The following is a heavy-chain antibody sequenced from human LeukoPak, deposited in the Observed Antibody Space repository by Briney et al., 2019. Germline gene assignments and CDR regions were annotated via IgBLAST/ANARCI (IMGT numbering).Heavy chain of an antibody. CDR1: GFTFSKYG. Sequence: PGRSLRLSCAPSGFTFSKYGMHWVRQAPGKGLEWVAHIWYDGANKYYADSVKGRFTISRDNSKNTLYLQMDSLRAEDTAVYYCASNSGYDSAYWGQGTLVTVSS. V-gene: IGHV3-33*01. CDR3: ASNSGYDSAY. J-gene: IGHJ4*02. D-gene: IGHD5-12*01. CDR2: IWYDGANK.